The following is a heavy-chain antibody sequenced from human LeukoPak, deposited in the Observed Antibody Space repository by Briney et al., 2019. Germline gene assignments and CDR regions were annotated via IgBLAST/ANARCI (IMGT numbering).Heavy chain of an antibody. V-gene: IGHV4-39*07. D-gene: IGHD2-2*01. CDR1: GGSISSSSSY. CDR3: ARDLLNHIVPYYYMDV. J-gene: IGHJ6*03. Sequence: KPSETLSLTCSVSGGSISSSSSYWGWIRQPPGKGPEWIGSMYYSGSTYYNPSLKSRVTISVDTSKNQFSLKLSSVTAADTAVYYCARDLLNHIVPYYYMDVWGKGTTVTVSS. CDR2: MYYSGST.